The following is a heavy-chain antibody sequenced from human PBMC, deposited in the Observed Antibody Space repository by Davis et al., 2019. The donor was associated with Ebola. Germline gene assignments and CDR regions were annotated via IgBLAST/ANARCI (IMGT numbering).Heavy chain of an antibody. CDR2: LGTSADT. D-gene: IGHD1-26*01. Sequence: GGSLRLSCAASGLIFTSYVISWVRQAPGKGLEWVSTLGTSADTYYADSVKGRFTISRDNSKNTLYLQMNGLRVEDTAIYYCAKDTSNIWFDKWGQGTMVTVSS. CDR1: GLIFTSYV. CDR3: AKDTSNIWFDK. J-gene: IGHJ3*02. V-gene: IGHV3-23*01.